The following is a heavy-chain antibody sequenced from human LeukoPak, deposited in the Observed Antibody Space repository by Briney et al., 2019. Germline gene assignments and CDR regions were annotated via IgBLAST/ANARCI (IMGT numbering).Heavy chain of an antibody. Sequence: KPSETLSLTCTVSGGSIRSYYWSWIRQPPGKGLEWIGYIYYSGSTKYNPSLKSRVTISGDTSKNQFSLKLSSVTAADTAVYYCARSGSGSYSTYYYNMDVWGQGTTVTVSS. CDR3: ARSGSGSYSTYYYNMDV. CDR1: GGSIRSYY. V-gene: IGHV4-59*01. J-gene: IGHJ6*02. D-gene: IGHD1-26*01. CDR2: IYYSGST.